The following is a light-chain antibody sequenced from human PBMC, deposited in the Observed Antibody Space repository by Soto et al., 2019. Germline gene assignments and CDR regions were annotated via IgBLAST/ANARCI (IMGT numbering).Light chain of an antibody. CDR3: SSYSSISPV. J-gene: IGLJ3*02. V-gene: IGLV2-14*01. CDR2: EVS. Sequence: QSALTQPASVSGSPGQSITISCTGTSSDVGGYNYVSWYQQHPGKAPKLMIFEVSNRPSGVSNRFSGSKSGNTASLTISGLQAEDEADYYCSSYSSISPVFGGGTTLTVL. CDR1: SSDVGGYNY.